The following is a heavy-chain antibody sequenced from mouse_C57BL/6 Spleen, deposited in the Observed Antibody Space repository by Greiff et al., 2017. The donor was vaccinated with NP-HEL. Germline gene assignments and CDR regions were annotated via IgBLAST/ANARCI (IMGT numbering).Heavy chain of an antibody. CDR3: ARWLLRNFDV. D-gene: IGHD2-3*01. CDR2: ISGGGGNT. CDR1: GFTFSSYT. J-gene: IGHJ1*03. Sequence: EVQVVESGGGLVKPGGSLKLSCAASGFTFSSYTMSWVRQTPEKRLEWVATISGGGGNTYYPDSVKGRFTISRDNAKNTLYLQMSSLRSEDTALYYCARWLLRNFDVWGTGTTVTVSS. V-gene: IGHV5-9*01.